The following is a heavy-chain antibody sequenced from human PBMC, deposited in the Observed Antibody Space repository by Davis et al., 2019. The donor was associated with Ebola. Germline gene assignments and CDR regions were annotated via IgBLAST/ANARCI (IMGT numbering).Heavy chain of an antibody. CDR3: ARDPITMVRGVIMILGV. J-gene: IGHJ6*02. CDR1: GFSFSSYW. V-gene: IGHV3-7*01. CDR2: IKQDGSEK. Sequence: PGGSLRLSCAASGFSFSSYWMSWVRQAPGKGLEWVANIKQDGSEKYYVDSVEGRFTISRDNAKNSLYLQMNSLRAEDTAVYYCARDPITMVRGVIMILGVWGQGTTVTVSS. D-gene: IGHD3-10*01.